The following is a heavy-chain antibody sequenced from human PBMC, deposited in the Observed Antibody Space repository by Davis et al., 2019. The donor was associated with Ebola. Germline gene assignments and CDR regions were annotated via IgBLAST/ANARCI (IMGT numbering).Heavy chain of an antibody. V-gene: IGHV3-33*01. CDR1: GFTFSRYG. J-gene: IGHJ3*02. CDR3: ARDRTWASDI. Sequence: GESLKISCAVSGFTFSRYGMHWVRQAPGKGLEWAAVIWYDGSNKYYADSVRGRFTISRDDSKNMLYLQMDSLRVEDTAVYYCARDRTWASDIWGQGTLVTVSS. CDR2: IWYDGSNK.